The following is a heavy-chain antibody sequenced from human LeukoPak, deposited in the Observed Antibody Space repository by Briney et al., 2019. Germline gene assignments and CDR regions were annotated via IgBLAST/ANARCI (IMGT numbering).Heavy chain of an antibody. Sequence: MAGGSLRLSCAASGFTFSSYSMNWVRQAPGKGLEWVSSISSSSSYIYYADSVKGRFTISRDNARNSLYLQMDSLRAEDTAVYYCANLWAMGYWGQGTLVTVSS. J-gene: IGHJ4*02. V-gene: IGHV3-21*01. CDR1: GFTFSSYS. CDR2: ISSSSSYI. CDR3: ANLWAMGY. D-gene: IGHD3-10*01.